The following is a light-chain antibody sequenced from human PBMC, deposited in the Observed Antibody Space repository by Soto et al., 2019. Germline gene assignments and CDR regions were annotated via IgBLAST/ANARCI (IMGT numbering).Light chain of an antibody. CDR2: EGS. Sequence: QSVLTQPASVSGSPGQSITISCTGTSSDVGSYNLVSWYQQHPGKAPKLMIYEGSKRPSGVSNRFSGSKSGNTASLTISGLQDEDEADYYCCSYAGSSTFVWIFGGGTKLTVL. CDR1: SSDVGSYNL. J-gene: IGLJ2*01. V-gene: IGLV2-23*03. CDR3: CSYAGSSTFVWI.